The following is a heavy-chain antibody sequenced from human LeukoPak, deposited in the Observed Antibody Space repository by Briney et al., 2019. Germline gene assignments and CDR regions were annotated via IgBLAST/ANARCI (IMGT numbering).Heavy chain of an antibody. CDR3: ARQSSGRYSGPFDY. D-gene: IGHD1-26*01. J-gene: IGHJ4*02. CDR2: ITGNGGTT. V-gene: IGHV3-23*01. Sequence: PGGSLRLSCVGSGFTFSSYGMHWVHQAPGNGLEWVSGITGNGGTTYYADSVKGRFTISRDNSRNTVYLQMNSLRAEDTAVYYCARQSSGRYSGPFDYWGLGTLVTVSS. CDR1: GFTFSSYG.